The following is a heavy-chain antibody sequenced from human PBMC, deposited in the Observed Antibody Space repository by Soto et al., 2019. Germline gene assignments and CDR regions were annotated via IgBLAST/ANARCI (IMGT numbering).Heavy chain of an antibody. CDR1: GFRFDDYG. Sequence: GGSLRLSCEVSGFRFDDYGMHWVRQAPGKGLEWIAGISRDSRSISYGASMKGRFTISRDNSKNTLYLQMNSLRAEDTAVYYCAKGHNPYGDYSTWFDPWGQGTLVTVS. J-gene: IGHJ5*02. D-gene: IGHD4-17*01. V-gene: IGHV3-9*01. CDR2: ISRDSRSI. CDR3: AKGHNPYGDYSTWFDP.